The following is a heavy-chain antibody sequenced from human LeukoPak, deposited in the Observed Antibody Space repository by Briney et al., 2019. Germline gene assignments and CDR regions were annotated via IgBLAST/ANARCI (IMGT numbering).Heavy chain of an antibody. CDR3: ARGSLVATGFDY. J-gene: IGHJ4*02. CDR1: GDTFTTYD. Sequence: GASVKVSCNISGDTFTTYDINWVRQAPGQGLEWMGWINPNSGGTNYAQKFQGRVTMTRDTSISTAYMELSRLRSDDTAVYYCARGSLVATGFDYWGQGTLVTVSS. V-gene: IGHV1-2*02. D-gene: IGHD5-12*01. CDR2: INPNSGGT.